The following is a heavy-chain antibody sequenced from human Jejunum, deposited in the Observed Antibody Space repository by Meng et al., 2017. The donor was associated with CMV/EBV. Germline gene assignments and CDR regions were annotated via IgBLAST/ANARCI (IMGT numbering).Heavy chain of an antibody. CDR2: LNPYTGDT. J-gene: IGHJ4*02. Sequence: AAEYTFTDYDVHWVRQAPGQGLEWLGYLNPYTGDTNYAQKVQGRVSMTRDTPTNTAYMELTRLRSDDTALYYCAKDAGSFLDYYFDFWGQGTLVTVSS. CDR3: AKDAGSFLDYYFDF. V-gene: IGHV1-2*02. CDR1: EYTFTDYD. D-gene: IGHD3-10*01.